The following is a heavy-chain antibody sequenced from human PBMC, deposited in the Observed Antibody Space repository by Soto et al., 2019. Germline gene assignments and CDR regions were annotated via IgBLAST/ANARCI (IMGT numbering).Heavy chain of an antibody. V-gene: IGHV1-69*06. J-gene: IGHJ6*02. Sequence: AASVKVSCKASGGTFSSYAISWVRQAPGQGLEWMGGIIPIFGTANYAQKFQGRVTITADKSTSTAYMELSSLRSEDTAVYYCAREGTGTTMVYYYYGMDAWGQGTTVTVSS. CDR3: AREGTGTTMVYYYYGMDA. D-gene: IGHD1-7*01. CDR2: IIPIFGTA. CDR1: GGTFSSYA.